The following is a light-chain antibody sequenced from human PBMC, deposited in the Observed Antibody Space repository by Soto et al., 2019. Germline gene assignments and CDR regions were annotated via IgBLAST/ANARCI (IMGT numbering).Light chain of an antibody. CDR3: SSYAGSSNV. CDR1: SSNIGAGYD. J-gene: IGLJ1*01. CDR2: GNS. Sequence: QSVLTQPPSVSGAPGQRVTISCTGSSSNIGAGYDVHWYQQLPGTAPKLLIYGNSNRPSGVPDRFSGSKSGNTASLTVSGLQAEDEADYYCSSYAGSSNVCGTGTKVTV. V-gene: IGLV1-40*01.